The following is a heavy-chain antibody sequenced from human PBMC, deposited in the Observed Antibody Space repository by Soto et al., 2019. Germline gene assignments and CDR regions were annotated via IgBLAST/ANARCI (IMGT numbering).Heavy chain of an antibody. CDR1: GFTFSAYW. CDR2: INQDGSVE. J-gene: IGHJ4*02. Sequence: EVQVVESGGGLVQPGGSLRLSCVASGFTFSAYWMSWVRQAPGRGLEWVANINQDGSVEQYVDSMKGRFTISRDNAKNSLYLQMNSLRAEDTAVYYSARHSRTLPVYWGQGTLVTVSS. D-gene: IGHD2-21*02. V-gene: IGHV3-7*01. CDR3: ARHSRTLPVY.